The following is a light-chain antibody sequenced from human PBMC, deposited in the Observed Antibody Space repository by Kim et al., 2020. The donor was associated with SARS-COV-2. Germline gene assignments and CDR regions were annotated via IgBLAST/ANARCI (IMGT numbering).Light chain of an antibody. CDR3: QQANSFPLT. J-gene: IGKJ4*01. CDR2: AAS. CDR1: QGISNW. V-gene: IGKV1-12*01. Sequence: DIQMTQSPSSVSASVGDRVTITCRASQGISNWLAWYQQKPGKAPKLLIYAASNLQSGVPSRFSGSGSGTEFTRTISRLQPEDFASYYCQQANSFPLTFGGGTKVDIK.